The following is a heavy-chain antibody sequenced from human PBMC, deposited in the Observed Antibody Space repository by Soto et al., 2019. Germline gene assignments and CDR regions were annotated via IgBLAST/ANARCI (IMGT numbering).Heavy chain of an antibody. J-gene: IGHJ6*02. CDR2: IYPGDSDT. D-gene: IGHD2-21*01. V-gene: IGHV5-51*01. CDR1: GYKFGNYW. CDR3: AGRTAPSICWMDL. Sequence: GESLKISCEGSGYKFGNYWIGWVRQTPGKGLEWMGIIYPGDSDTVYNPSFQGQVTMSVDKYINTAYLQWSSLQASDTGIYYCAGRTAPSICWMDLWGQVTTVTVSS.